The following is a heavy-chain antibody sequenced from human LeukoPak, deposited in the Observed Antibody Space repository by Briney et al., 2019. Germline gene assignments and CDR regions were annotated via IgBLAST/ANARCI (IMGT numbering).Heavy chain of an antibody. V-gene: IGHV3-48*03. CDR2: ISSSATTI. CDR1: GFTFSSYE. D-gene: IGHD4/OR15-4a*01. Sequence: GGSLRLSCAASGFTFSSYEMNWVRQAPGKGLEWVSYISSSATTIYYADSVKGRFTIPRDNAKNSLYLQMNSLRAEDTAVYYCARGGMVPDWGQGTLVTVSS. CDR3: ARGGMVPD. J-gene: IGHJ4*02.